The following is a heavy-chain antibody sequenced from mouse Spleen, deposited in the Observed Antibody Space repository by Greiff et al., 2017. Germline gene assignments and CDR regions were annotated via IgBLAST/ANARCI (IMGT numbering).Heavy chain of an antibody. Sequence: QVQLKESGAELVRPGASVTLSCKASGYTFTDYEMHWVKQTPVHGLEWIGAIDPETGGTAYNQKFKGKATLTADKSSSTAYMELRSLTSEDSAVYYCTRSYYGSSLFAYWGQGTLVTVSA. CDR1: GYTFTDYE. CDR3: TRSYYGSSLFAY. V-gene: IGHV1-15*01. D-gene: IGHD1-1*01. CDR2: IDPETGGT. J-gene: IGHJ3*01.